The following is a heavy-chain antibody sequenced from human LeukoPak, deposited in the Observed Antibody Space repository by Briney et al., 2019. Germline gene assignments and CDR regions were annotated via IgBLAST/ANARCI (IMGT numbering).Heavy chain of an antibody. D-gene: IGHD6-13*01. V-gene: IGHV3-43D*03. CDR1: GFTFDDYA. CDR3: AKDTQYSSSRYWYFDL. J-gene: IGHJ2*01. Sequence: SGGSLRLSCAASGFTFDDYAMHWVRQAPGKGLEWVSLISWDGGSTYYADSVKGRFTISRDNSKNSLYLQMNSLRAEDTALYYCAKDTQYSSSRYWYFDLWGRGTLVTVSS. CDR2: ISWDGGST.